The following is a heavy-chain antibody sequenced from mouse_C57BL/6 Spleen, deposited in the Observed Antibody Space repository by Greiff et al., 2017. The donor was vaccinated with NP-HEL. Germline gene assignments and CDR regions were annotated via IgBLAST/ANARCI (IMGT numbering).Heavy chain of an antibody. CDR2: IYPRSGNT. Sequence: QVQLKQSGAELARPGASVKLSCKASGYTFTSYGISWVKQRTGQGLEWIGEIYPRSGNTYYNEKFKGKATLTADKSSSTAYMELRSLTSEDSAVYFCARRDYGSSYAMDYWGQGTSVTVSS. J-gene: IGHJ4*01. CDR3: ARRDYGSSYAMDY. D-gene: IGHD1-1*01. CDR1: GYTFTSYG. V-gene: IGHV1-81*01.